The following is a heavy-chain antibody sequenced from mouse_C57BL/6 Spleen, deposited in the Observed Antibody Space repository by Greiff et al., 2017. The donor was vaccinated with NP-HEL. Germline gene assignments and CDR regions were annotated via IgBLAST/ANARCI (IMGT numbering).Heavy chain of an antibody. CDR2: IYPRSGNT. Sequence: QVQLKQSGAELARPGASVKLSCKASGYTFTSYGISWVKQRTGQGLEWIGEIYPRSGNTYYNEKFKGKATLTADKSSSTAYMELRSLTSEDSAVYFCARRDYGSSYAMDYWGQGTSVTVSS. J-gene: IGHJ4*01. CDR3: ARRDYGSSYAMDY. D-gene: IGHD1-1*01. CDR1: GYTFTSYG. V-gene: IGHV1-81*01.